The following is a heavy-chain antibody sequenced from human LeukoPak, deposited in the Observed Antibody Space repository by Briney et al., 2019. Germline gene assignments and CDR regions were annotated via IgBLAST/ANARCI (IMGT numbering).Heavy chain of an antibody. CDR2: INPNSGGT. V-gene: IGHV1-2*02. CDR3: ARVLYPLYYMGV. CDR1: GYTFTGYY. J-gene: IGHJ6*03. Sequence: ASVKVSCKASGYTFTGYYMHWVRQAPGQGLEWMGWINPNSGGTNYAQKFQGRVTMTRDTPISTAYMELSRLRSDDTAVYYCARVLYPLYYMGVWGKGTTVTVSS. D-gene: IGHD2-2*02.